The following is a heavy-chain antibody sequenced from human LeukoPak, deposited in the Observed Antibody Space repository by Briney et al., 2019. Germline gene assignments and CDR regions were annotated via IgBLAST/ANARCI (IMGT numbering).Heavy chain of an antibody. D-gene: IGHD2-2*01. CDR2: INPNSGGT. Sequence: ASVKVSCKASGYTFTGYYMHWVRQAPGQGLEWMGWINPNSGGTNYAQKFQGRVTMTRDTSISTAYMELSSLRSEDTAVYYCARGYCSSTSCYGRGAVGYWGQGTVVTVSS. CDR1: GYTFTGYY. J-gene: IGHJ4*02. V-gene: IGHV1-2*02. CDR3: ARGYCSSTSCYGRGAVGY.